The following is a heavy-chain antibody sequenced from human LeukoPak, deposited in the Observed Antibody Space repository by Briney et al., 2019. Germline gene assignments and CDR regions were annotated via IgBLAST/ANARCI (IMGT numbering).Heavy chain of an antibody. CDR3: ARKDSSGFALEY. CDR2: ISSSSSTI. D-gene: IGHD3-22*01. Sequence: GGSLRLSCAASGFSFSANTMNWVRQAPGKGLEWVSYISSSSSTIYYADSVKGRFTISRDNAKNSLSLQMNSLRDEDTAVYYCARKDSSGFALEYWGQGTLVTVSS. V-gene: IGHV3-48*02. CDR1: GFSFSANT. J-gene: IGHJ4*02.